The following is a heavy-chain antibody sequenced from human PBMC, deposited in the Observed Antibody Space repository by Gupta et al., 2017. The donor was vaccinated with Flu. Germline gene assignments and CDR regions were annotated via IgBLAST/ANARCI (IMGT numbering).Heavy chain of an antibody. V-gene: IGHV3-33*01. D-gene: IGHD3-22*01. CDR1: GFTFSSYG. CDR2: LGYDGSNK. CDR3: ARDLPYYYDSSGLDY. J-gene: IGHJ4*02. Sequence: QLQLVESGGGVVQPGRSLRLSCAASGFTFSSYGMHWVRQAPGKGLEWVAVLGYDGSNKYYADSVKGRFTISRDNSKNTLYLQMNSLRAEDTAVYYCARDLPYYYDSSGLDYWGQGTLVTVSS.